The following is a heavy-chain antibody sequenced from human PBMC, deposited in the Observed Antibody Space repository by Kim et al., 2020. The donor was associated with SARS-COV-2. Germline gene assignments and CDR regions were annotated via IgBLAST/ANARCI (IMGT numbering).Heavy chain of an antibody. V-gene: IGHV4-4*07. D-gene: IGHD5-12*01. Sequence: SETLSLTCSVSGGSISGHYWTWIRQPAGKGLEWIGRMYTSGDTDYNPSLRSRVTMSLDRSRNQFSLKLSSVTAADTALYYCARGLAPNGGYDWGLDYWGRGALVTVSA. CDR1: GGSISGHY. J-gene: IGHJ4*02. CDR2: MYTSGDT. CDR3: ARGLAPNGGYDWGLDY.